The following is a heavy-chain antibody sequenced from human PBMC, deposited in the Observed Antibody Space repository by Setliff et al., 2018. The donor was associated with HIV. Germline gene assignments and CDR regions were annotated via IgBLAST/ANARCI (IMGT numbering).Heavy chain of an antibody. CDR2: FISVRGVT. J-gene: IGHJ4*02. D-gene: IGHD3-10*01. CDR3: ASGYGAGSYYAFDY. Sequence: SVKVSCKTSGGTPRGYAISWVRQAPGQGLEWMGGFISVRGVTHHAQKFQGRVTIATDESTNTAYMELSSLRSDDTAVYYCASGYGAGSYYAFDYWGQGTLVTVSS. V-gene: IGHV1-69*10. CDR1: GGTPRGYA.